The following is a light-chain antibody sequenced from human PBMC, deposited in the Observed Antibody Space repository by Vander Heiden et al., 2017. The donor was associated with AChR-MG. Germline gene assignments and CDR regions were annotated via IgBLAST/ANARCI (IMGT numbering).Light chain of an antibody. CDR2: AAS. Sequence: DIPMTQSPSSLSASVGDRVPITCRASQSIGNYLNWYQQKPGEAPKLLIYAASTLRTGVTPRFSGSGSGRDFTLTISSLQPGDFAIYYCQQSYITAYTFGQGTKLDIK. CDR1: QSIGNY. J-gene: IGKJ2*01. CDR3: QQSYITAYT. V-gene: IGKV1-39*01.